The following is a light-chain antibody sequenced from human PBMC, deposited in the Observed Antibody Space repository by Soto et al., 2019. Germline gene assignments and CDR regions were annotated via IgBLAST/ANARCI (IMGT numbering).Light chain of an antibody. CDR1: QGISSY. V-gene: IGKV1-8*01. Sequence: AIRMTQSPSSFSASTGDRVTITCRASQGISSYLAWYQQKPGKAPQLLIYAASTLQSWVSSRLLGSGSGTYFTLTISCLQSEDFATYYCQQYYSYPRTFGGGTKVDIK. J-gene: IGKJ4*01. CDR2: AAS. CDR3: QQYYSYPRT.